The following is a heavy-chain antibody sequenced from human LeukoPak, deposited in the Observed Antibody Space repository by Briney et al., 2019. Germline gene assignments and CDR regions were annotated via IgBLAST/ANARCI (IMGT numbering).Heavy chain of an antibody. CDR2: IYYSGST. V-gene: IGHV4-30-4*01. D-gene: IGHD4-17*01. J-gene: IGHJ3*02. Sequence: PSETLSLTCTVSGGSISSGDYYWSWIRQPPGKGLEWIGYIYYSGSTYYNPSLRSRVTISVDTSKNQFSLKLSSVTAADTAVYYCARDSRYSDNFPDAFDIWGQGTMVTVSS. CDR1: GGSISSGDYY. CDR3: ARDSRYSDNFPDAFDI.